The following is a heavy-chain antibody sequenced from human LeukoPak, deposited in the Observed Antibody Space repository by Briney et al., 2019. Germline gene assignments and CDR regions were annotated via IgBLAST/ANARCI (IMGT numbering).Heavy chain of an antibody. V-gene: IGHV1-18*01. CDR1: GYTFISHG. J-gene: IGHJ6*03. D-gene: IGHD1-26*01. Sequence: ASVKVSCKASGYTFISHGITWVQQAPGQGLEWMGWTSPYTTETNYAQSLQGRVTMTTDTSTSTAYMELRSLRSDDTAVYYCAREGGVGPTAPPDYYSYQMDVWGKGTTVTVSS. CDR2: TSPYTTET. CDR3: AREGGVGPTAPPDYYSYQMDV.